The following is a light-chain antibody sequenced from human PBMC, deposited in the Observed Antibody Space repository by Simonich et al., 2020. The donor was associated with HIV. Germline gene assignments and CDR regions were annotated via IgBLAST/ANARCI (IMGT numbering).Light chain of an antibody. J-gene: IGKJ1*01. Sequence: DIVMTQSPDSLSVSLGERATIYCKSSQSVIYSSNNKNYIAWYQQKAGKPPKLLIYWASTRESGCPDRFSGSGSGTDFTLTIRSLQAEDVAVYSCQQYYSTPPTFGQGTKVEIK. V-gene: IGKV4-1*01. CDR3: QQYYSTPPT. CDR1: QSVIYSSNNKNY. CDR2: WAS.